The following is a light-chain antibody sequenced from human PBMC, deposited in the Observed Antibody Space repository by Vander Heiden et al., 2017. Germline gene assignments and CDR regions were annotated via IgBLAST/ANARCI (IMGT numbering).Light chain of an antibody. CDR2: DDS. J-gene: IGKJ1*01. V-gene: IGKV1-5*01. CDR1: ENVSRW. CDR3: QQYNSYWWT. Sequence: DIQMTQSPSTLSASVGDRVTITCRASENVSRWMAWYQQKPGKAPKLLVYDDSSLQSGVPSRFRGSGSGTEFTLTISSLQPDDFATYYCQQYNSYWWTFGQGTQVEI.